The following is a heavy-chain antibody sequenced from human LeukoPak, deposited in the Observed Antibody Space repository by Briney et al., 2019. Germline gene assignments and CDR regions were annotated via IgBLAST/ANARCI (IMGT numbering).Heavy chain of an antibody. CDR3: AKVRTIAATATFDY. Sequence: PGGSLRLSCAASGFTFSSYSMNWVRQAPGKGLEWVSFISSSSSYIYYADSVKGRFTISRDISKNTLYLQMNSLRAEDTALYYCAKVRTIAATATFDYWGQGTLVTVSS. CDR2: ISSSSSYI. D-gene: IGHD6-13*01. J-gene: IGHJ4*02. V-gene: IGHV3-21*01. CDR1: GFTFSSYS.